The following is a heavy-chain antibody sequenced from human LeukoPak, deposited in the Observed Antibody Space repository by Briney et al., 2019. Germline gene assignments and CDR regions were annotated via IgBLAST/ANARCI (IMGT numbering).Heavy chain of an antibody. CDR2: IYSGGST. D-gene: IGHD3-16*01. J-gene: IGHJ3*02. Sequence: PGGSLRLSCAASGFTVSSNYMSWVRQAPGKGLEWVSVIYSGGSTYYADSVKGRFTISGDNSKNTLYLQMNSLRAEDTAVYYCARDSSFTASFFDIWGQGTMVTVSS. V-gene: IGHV3-66*01. CDR3: ARDSSFTASFFDI. CDR1: GFTVSSNY.